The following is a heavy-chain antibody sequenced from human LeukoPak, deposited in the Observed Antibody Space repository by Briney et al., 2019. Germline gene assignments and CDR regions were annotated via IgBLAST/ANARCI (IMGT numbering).Heavy chain of an antibody. V-gene: IGHV4-34*01. CDR1: GGSFSGYY. CDR2: INHSGST. D-gene: IGHD3-3*01. Sequence: SETLSLTCAVHGGSFSGYYWSWIRQPPGKGLEWIGEINHSGSTNYNPSLKSRVTISVDTSKNQFSLKLSSVTAADTAVYYCASRRITIFGVAAANDYWGQGTLVTVSS. CDR3: ASRRITIFGVAAANDY. J-gene: IGHJ4*02.